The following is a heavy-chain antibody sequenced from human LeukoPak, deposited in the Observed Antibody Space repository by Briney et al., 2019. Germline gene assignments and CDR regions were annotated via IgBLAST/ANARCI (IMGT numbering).Heavy chain of an antibody. CDR2: INHSGST. D-gene: IGHD3-3*01. CDR1: GGSFSGYY. CDR3: ARGPSYYDFWQEFDY. V-gene: IGHV4-34*01. J-gene: IGHJ4*02. Sequence: SETLSLTCAVYGGSFSGYYWIWIRQPPGKGLEWIGEINHSGSTNYNPSLKSRVTISVDTSKNQFSLKLSSVTAADTAVYYCARGPSYYDFWQEFDYWGQGTLVTVSS.